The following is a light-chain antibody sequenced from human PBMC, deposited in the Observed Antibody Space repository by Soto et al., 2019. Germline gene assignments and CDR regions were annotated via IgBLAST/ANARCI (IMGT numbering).Light chain of an antibody. CDR3: QQFNNYPFT. CDR2: LAS. V-gene: IGKV3D-11*01. J-gene: IGKJ3*01. Sequence: EIVLTQSPATLSSFPGDRVTLSCRASQAVNTRLAWYQHRPGQAPRLLIYLASNRAAGVPARFSGSGSGTDFTLTISDVEPEDFATYYCQQFNNYPFTFGPGTKVDIK. CDR1: QAVNTR.